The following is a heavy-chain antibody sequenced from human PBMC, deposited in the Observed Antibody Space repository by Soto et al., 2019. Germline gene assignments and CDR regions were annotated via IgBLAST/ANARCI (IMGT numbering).Heavy chain of an antibody. Sequence: GGSLRLSCAASGFTFSSYAMHWVRQAPGKGLEWVAVISYDGSNKYYADSVKGRFTISRDNSKNTLYLQMNSLRAEDTAVYYCARDRELAPVFYYYGMYVWGQGTAVTVSS. CDR3: ARDRELAPVFYYYGMYV. J-gene: IGHJ6*02. CDR1: GFTFSSYA. D-gene: IGHD1-26*01. CDR2: ISYDGSNK. V-gene: IGHV3-30*04.